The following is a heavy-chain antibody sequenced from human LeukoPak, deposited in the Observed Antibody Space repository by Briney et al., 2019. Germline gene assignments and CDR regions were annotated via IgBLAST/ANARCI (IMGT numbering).Heavy chain of an antibody. CDR1: GGSFSGYY. CDR3: ARSSSYWPGYYFDY. CDR2: INHSGST. D-gene: IGHD5-18*01. V-gene: IGHV4-34*01. J-gene: IGHJ4*02. Sequence: SETLSLTCAVYGGSFSGYYWSWIRQPPGKGLEWIGEINHSGSTNYNPSLKSRVTISVDTSKNQFSLKLSSVTAADTAVYYCARSSSYWPGYYFDYWGQGTLVTVSS.